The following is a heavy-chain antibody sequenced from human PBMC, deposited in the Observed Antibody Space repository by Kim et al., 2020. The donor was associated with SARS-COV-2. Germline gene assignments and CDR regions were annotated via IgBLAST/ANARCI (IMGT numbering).Heavy chain of an antibody. CDR1: GFTFSTYN. V-gene: IGHV3-21*01. CDR2: ISTGSSYI. CDR3: ARDQKGGYCDGGSCYDYGMDV. Sequence: GGSLRLSCAASGFTFSTYNMNWVRQAPGKGLEWVSSISTGSSYIYYADSLKGRFTISRDNAKNSLYLQMNSLRAEDTAVYYCARDQKGGYCDGGSCYDYGMDVWGQGTTVTVSS. D-gene: IGHD2-15*01. J-gene: IGHJ6*02.